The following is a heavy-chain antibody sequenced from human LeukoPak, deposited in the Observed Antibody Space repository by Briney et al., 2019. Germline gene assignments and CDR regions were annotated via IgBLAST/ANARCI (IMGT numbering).Heavy chain of an antibody. J-gene: IGHJ6*02. CDR2: MYNGGTT. D-gene: IGHD6-13*01. V-gene: IGHV3-23*03. Sequence: GGSLRLSCAASGFRFDDYAMHWVRQAPGKGLEWVSVMYNGGTTYYADSVNGRFTISRDNAKNSLYLQMNSLRAEDTAVYYCVGKNPYSSYYGMDVWGQGTTVTVSS. CDR3: VGKNPYSSYYGMDV. CDR1: GFRFDDYA.